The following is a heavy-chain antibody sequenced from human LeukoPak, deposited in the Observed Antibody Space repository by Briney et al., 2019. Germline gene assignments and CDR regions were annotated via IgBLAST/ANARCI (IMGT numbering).Heavy chain of an antibody. J-gene: IGHJ4*02. CDR1: GITFSGYT. CDR3: ATGLIGH. CDR2: ITGSSIKI. V-gene: IGHV3-21*01. Sequence: GGSLRLSCAASGITFSGYTMNWFRQAPGKGLEWVSSITGSSIKIHYADSVKGRFTVSRDNAKNSLYLQMNSLRVEDTAVYYCATGLIGHWGQGTLVTVST.